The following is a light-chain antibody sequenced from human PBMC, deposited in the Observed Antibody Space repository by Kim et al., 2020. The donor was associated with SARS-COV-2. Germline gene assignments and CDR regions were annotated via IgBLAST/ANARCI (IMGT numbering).Light chain of an antibody. CDR3: NSRDSNDNVV. CDR2: SKN. J-gene: IGLJ2*01. V-gene: IGLV3-19*01. Sequence: VHLGQTLRTKCQGDSLISYYASCNQHKPGQAPILVIYSKNNRPSGIPDRFSGSSSGNTASLTITGTQAGDEADYYCNSRDSNDNVVFGGGTQLTVL. CDR1: SLISYY.